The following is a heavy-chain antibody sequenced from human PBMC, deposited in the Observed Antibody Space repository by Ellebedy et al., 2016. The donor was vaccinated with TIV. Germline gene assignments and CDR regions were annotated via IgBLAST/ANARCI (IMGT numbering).Heavy chain of an antibody. J-gene: IGHJ4*02. CDR1: GITLSIFG. CDR3: AKSPVPR. CDR2: ISSDGSNK. D-gene: IGHD4-17*01. Sequence: GESLKISXVGSGITLSIFGMHWVRQAPGKGLEWVAVISSDGSNKYYADSVKGRFTISRDNSKNTLYLQMNSLRAEDTAVYYCAKSPVPRWGQGTLVTVSS. V-gene: IGHV3-30*18.